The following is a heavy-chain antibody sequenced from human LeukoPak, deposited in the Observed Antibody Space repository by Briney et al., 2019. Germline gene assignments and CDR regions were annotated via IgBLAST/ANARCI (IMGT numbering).Heavy chain of an antibody. CDR1: GYTFTSYD. CDR2: MNPNSGNT. J-gene: IGHJ3*02. D-gene: IGHD2-2*01. V-gene: IGHV1-8*03. Sequence: ASVKVSCKASGYTFTSYDINWVRQATGQGLEWMGWMNPNSGNTGYAQKFQGRVTITRNTSISTAYMELSSLRSEDTAVYYCARGHILVVPAAGFHAFDIWGQGTMVTVSS. CDR3: ARGHILVVPAAGFHAFDI.